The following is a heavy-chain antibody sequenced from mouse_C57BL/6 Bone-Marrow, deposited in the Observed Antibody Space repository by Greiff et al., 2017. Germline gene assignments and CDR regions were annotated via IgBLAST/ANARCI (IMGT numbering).Heavy chain of an antibody. CDR3: ARRDYNCYFDV. V-gene: IGHV14-3*01. D-gene: IGHD2-4*01. CDR2: FDPANGNT. J-gene: IGHJ1*03. CDR1: GFHIKNTS. Sequence: VQLQQSVAELVRPGASVKLSCTASGFHIKNTSMHWVKQRPEQGLEWIGRFDPANGNTKYAPTFQGKATITADKSSNPAYLQLSSLTSEDTAIYYCARRDYNCYFDVWGTGTTVTVSS.